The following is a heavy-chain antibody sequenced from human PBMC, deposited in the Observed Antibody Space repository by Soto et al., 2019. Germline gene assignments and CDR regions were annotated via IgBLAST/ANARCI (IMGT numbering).Heavy chain of an antibody. J-gene: IGHJ6*02. CDR3: ARDEPPRSLGYCSGGSCYPYYYYGMDV. D-gene: IGHD2-15*01. V-gene: IGHV1-69*06. Sequence: GASVKVSCKASGGTFSSYAISWVRQAPGQGLEWMGGIIPIFGTANYAQKFQGRVTITADKSTSTAYMELSSLRSEDTAVYYCARDEPPRSLGYCSGGSCYPYYYYGMDVWGQGTTVTVSS. CDR1: GGTFSSYA. CDR2: IIPIFGTA.